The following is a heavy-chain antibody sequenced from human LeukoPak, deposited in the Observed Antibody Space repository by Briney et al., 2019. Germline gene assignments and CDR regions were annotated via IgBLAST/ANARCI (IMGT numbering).Heavy chain of an antibody. V-gene: IGHV3-48*01. Sequence: GGSLRLSCAASGFTFSGYYMNWVRQAPGKGLEWVSYISTSSSTIYYADSVKGRFTISRDNAKNSLYLQMNSLRAEDTAVYYCASPTFANWGQGTLVTVSS. CDR1: GFTFSGYY. CDR2: ISTSSSTI. J-gene: IGHJ4*02. CDR3: ASPTFAN.